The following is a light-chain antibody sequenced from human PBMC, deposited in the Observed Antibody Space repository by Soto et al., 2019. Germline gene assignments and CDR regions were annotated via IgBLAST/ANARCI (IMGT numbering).Light chain of an antibody. CDR1: QSVSSKY. Sequence: EILMTQSQATLSLSPGERATLSCRASQSVSSKYLAWYQQKPGQAPRVLIYGTSIRASGVPERFSGGGSGTDFTLTITRLEPEDFAVYYCQQYGSSLFTFGPGTKVDFK. CDR2: GTS. CDR3: QQYGSSLFT. V-gene: IGKV3-20*01. J-gene: IGKJ3*01.